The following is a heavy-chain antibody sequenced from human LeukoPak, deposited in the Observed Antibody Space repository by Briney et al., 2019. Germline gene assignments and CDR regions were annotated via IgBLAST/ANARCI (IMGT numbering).Heavy chain of an antibody. D-gene: IGHD1-26*01. CDR2: IRADGATT. CDR3: ARDNTGSYEY. Sequence: GGSLRLSCAASGFTFGDYDMHWVRQAPGKGLEWVSLIRADGATTRYTDSVKGRFTISRDNSKDSLYLQMNSLRTEDTALYYCARDNTGSYEYWGQGTLVTVSP. V-gene: IGHV3-43*02. J-gene: IGHJ4*02. CDR1: GFTFGDYD.